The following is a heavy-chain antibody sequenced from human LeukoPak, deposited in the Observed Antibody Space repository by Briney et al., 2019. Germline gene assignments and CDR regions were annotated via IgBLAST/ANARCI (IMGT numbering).Heavy chain of an antibody. Sequence: GRSLRHSCTTSGFNFCDYAVSWVRQAPGKRPGWEGFIRSKAYGGTTEYAASVKGRFNISRDDSCSIAYLQMHSLKTEDTAVYYCTRDRVVRGTGALDSSGYYWLFDYGGQGTLVTVSS. J-gene: IGHJ4*02. CDR2: IRSKAYGGTT. D-gene: IGHD3-22*01. V-gene: IGHV3-49*04. CDR3: TRDRVVRGTGALDSSGYYWLFDY. CDR1: GFNFCDYA.